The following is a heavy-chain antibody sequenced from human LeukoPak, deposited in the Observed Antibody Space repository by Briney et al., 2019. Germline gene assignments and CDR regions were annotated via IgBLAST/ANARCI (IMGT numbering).Heavy chain of an antibody. CDR1: GFTFSGYA. CDR3: AKDPSSSFYSLGSWSDY. V-gene: IGHV3-23*01. Sequence: PGGSLRLSCAASGFTFSGYAMSWVRQAPGKGLEWVSAISGSGGSTYYADSVKGRFTISRDNSKNTLYLQMNSLRAEDTAVYYCAKDPSSSFYSLGSWSDYWGQGTLVTVSS. CDR2: ISGSGGST. J-gene: IGHJ4*02. D-gene: IGHD6-6*01.